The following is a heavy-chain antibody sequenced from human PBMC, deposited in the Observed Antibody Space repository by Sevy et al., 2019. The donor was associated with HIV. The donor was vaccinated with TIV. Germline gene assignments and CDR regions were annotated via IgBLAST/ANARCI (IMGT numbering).Heavy chain of an antibody. V-gene: IGHV3-23*01. Sequence: GGSLRLSCAASGFTFSTYAMSWVRQAPGKGLEWVSDISRSGGSTYYAVSVKGRFTISRDNSKNTLYLRMDSLRAEDTAIYYCAKGELSYSSSWYYFDNWGQGTLVTVSS. CDR3: AKGELSYSSSWYYFDN. CDR2: ISRSGGST. CDR1: GFTFSTYA. D-gene: IGHD6-13*01. J-gene: IGHJ4*02.